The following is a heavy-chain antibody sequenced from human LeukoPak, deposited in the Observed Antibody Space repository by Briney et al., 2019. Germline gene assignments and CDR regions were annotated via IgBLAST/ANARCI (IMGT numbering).Heavy chain of an antibody. V-gene: IGHV3-33*01. CDR3: AREYYYDTSGSLDY. CDR1: GFTFSSYG. Sequence: PGGSLRLSCAASGFTFSSYGMHWVRQAPGKGLEWVAVIWYDGSKKYYADSVKGRFTISRDNSKNTLYLQMNSLRAEDTALYNCAREYYYDTSGSLDYWGQGTPVTVSS. D-gene: IGHD3-22*01. J-gene: IGHJ4*02. CDR2: IWYDGSKK.